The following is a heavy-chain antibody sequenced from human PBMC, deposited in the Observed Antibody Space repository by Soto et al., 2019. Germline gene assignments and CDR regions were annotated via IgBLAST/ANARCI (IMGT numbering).Heavy chain of an antibody. V-gene: IGHV3-30*18. J-gene: IGHJ4*02. CDR3: AKGTAVARQHFAN. CDR1: GFTFSGVC. D-gene: IGHD6-19*01. Sequence: GGSLILSWATSGFTFSGVCMHWVRQAPGKGLEWVAAISGDGSDKYYLGSVQGRFTIPRDNTKNALYLQMNSLRTEDTAVYYCAKGTAVARQHFANWGQGTLVTVSS. CDR2: ISGDGSDK.